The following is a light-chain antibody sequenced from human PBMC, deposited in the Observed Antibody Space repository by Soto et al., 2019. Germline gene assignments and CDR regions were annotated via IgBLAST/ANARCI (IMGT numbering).Light chain of an antibody. J-gene: IGKJ3*01. Sequence: DIQLTQSPSFLSASVGDRVTITCRASLGISTYLAWYQQKPGKAPNRLIYAASTLQSGVPSRFSGSGSGPEFTLTISSLQPEDFATYYCQQVNTYTFGPGTKVDIK. V-gene: IGKV1-9*01. CDR2: AAS. CDR3: QQVNTYT. CDR1: LGISTY.